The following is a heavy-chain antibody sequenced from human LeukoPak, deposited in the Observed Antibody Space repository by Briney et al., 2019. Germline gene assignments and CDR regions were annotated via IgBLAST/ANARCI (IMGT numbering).Heavy chain of an antibody. Sequence: SVKVSCKTSGGTLSRYAISWVRQAPGQGLEWMGEIIPIFGTANYAQKFQGRVTITADKSTSTAYMELSSLRSEDTAVYYCARTYYYDSSGYPAFGYFDYWGQGTLVTVSS. CDR1: GGTLSRYA. CDR2: IIPIFGTA. CDR3: ARTYYYDSSGYPAFGYFDY. J-gene: IGHJ4*02. D-gene: IGHD3-22*01. V-gene: IGHV1-69*06.